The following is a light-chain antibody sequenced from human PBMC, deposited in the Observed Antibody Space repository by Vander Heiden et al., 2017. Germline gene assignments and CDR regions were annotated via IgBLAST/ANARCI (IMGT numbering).Light chain of an antibody. Sequence: QSVLTLPPSASLTPAPRVTICCSGRRTNIGSNTVNWYQQQPGTAPKLLIYGNNERPSGVPDRFSGSNSGTSATLAISRLQAEDEADYYCAAWDGSLNGWVFGGGTKLTVL. CDR1: RTNIGSNT. CDR3: AAWDGSLNGWV. CDR2: GNN. J-gene: IGLJ3*02. V-gene: IGLV1-44*01.